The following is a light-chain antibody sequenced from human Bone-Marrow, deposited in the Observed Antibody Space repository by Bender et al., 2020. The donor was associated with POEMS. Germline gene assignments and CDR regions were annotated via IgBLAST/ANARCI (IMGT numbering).Light chain of an antibody. CDR3: SSYAGSNNLV. CDR1: SSDVGSYNI. CDR2: EVS. Sequence: QSVLTQPPSVSGSPGQSVTLSCTGTSSDVGSYNIVSWYQQYPGRAPKLMIYEVSKRPSGVPDRFSGSKSGNTASLTVSGLQAEDEADYYCSSYAGSNNLVFGGGTKLTVL. J-gene: IGLJ2*01. V-gene: IGLV2-8*01.